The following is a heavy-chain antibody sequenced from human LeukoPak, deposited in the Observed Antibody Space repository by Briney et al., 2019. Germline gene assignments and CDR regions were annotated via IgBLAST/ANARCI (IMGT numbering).Heavy chain of an antibody. V-gene: IGHV4-59*01. CDR3: ARDRYYYGSGSYGLDY. D-gene: IGHD3-10*01. CDR1: GGSISSYY. Sequence: SETLSLTCTVSGGSISSYYWSWIRQPPGKGPEWIGYIYYSGNTNYNPSLKSRVTISVDTSKNQFSLKLSSVTAADTAVYYCARDRYYYGSGSYGLDYWGQGTLVTVSS. CDR2: IYYSGNT. J-gene: IGHJ4*02.